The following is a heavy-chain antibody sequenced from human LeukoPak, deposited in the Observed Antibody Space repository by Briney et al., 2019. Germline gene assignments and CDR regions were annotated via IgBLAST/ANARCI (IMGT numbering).Heavy chain of an antibody. D-gene: IGHD2-2*01. CDR1: GFTFSSYG. J-gene: IGHJ4*02. V-gene: IGHV3-30*02. Sequence: PGGSLRLSCAASGFTFSSYGMHWVRHAPGKGLEWVAFIRYDGSNKYYADSVKGRFTISRDNSKNTLYLQMNSLRAEDTAVYYCAKAGTYCSSTSCSFDYWGQGTLVTFSS. CDR2: IRYDGSNK. CDR3: AKAGTYCSSTSCSFDY.